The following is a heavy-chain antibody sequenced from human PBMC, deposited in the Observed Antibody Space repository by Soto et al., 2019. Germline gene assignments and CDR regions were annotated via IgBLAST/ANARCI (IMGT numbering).Heavy chain of an antibody. Sequence: QVQLVQSGAEVKRPGSSVKVSCESSGDTFNSYVISWVRQAPGQELEWMGGIIPILAVTHYAQKFQGRVTISALSSTGTAYMELTNLGFEDTALYYCARESLGAKGADHWGQGTLVTVSS. J-gene: IGHJ4*02. CDR2: IIPILAVT. CDR1: GDTFNSYV. V-gene: IGHV1-69*09. CDR3: ARESLGAKGADH. D-gene: IGHD3-16*01.